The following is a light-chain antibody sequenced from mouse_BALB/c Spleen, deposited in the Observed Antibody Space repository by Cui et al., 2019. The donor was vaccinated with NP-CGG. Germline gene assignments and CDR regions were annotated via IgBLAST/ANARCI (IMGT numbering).Light chain of an antibody. CDR3: ALWYSNHWV. Sequence: QTVVTQESALTTSPGETVTFTCRSSTGAVTTSNYANWVQEKPVHLFAGLIGGTNNRIPGVPARFSGSLIGDRAALTITGAQTEDEAIYFCALWYSNHWVFGGGTKLTVL. CDR1: TGAVTTSNY. CDR2: GTN. J-gene: IGLJ1*01. V-gene: IGLV1*01.